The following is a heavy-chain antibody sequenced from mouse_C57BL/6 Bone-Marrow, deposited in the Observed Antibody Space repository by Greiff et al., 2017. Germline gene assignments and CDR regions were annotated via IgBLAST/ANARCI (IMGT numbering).Heavy chain of an antibody. CDR1: GYAFTNYL. CDR3: ARKSQATHYFDY. CDR2: INPGSGGT. Sequence: QVQLQQSGAELVRPGTSVKVSCKASGYAFTNYLIEWVKQRPGQGLEWIGVINPGSGGTNYNEKFKGKATLTADKSSSTAYMQLSSLTSEDSAVYAGARKSQATHYFDYWGQGTTLTVSA. V-gene: IGHV1-54*01. D-gene: IGHD3-2*02. J-gene: IGHJ2*01.